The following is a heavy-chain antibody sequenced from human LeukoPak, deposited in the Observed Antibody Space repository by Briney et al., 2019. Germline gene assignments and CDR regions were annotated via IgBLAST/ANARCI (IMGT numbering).Heavy chain of an antibody. CDR3: AKDLHYGSADY. V-gene: IGHV3-66*01. J-gene: IGHJ4*02. Sequence: GSLRLSCAASGFAVSSNYMSWVRQAPGKGLEWVAVIYSGGSTNYADSVKGRFTISRDNSKNTLYLQMNSLRAEDTAVYYCAKDLHYGSADYWGQGTLVTVSS. CDR2: IYSGGST. CDR1: GFAVSSNY. D-gene: IGHD3-10*01.